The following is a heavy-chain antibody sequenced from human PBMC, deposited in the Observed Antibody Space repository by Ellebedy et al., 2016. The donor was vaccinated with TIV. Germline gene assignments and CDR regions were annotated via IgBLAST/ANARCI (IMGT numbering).Heavy chain of an antibody. D-gene: IGHD4-17*01. CDR3: ARDYDYGDYPFDY. V-gene: IGHV3-7*01. CDR2: IKQDGSEK. Sequence: GESLKISXAASGFTFSSYWMSWVRQTPGKGLEWVANIKQDGSEKYYVDSVKGRFTISRDNAKNSLYLQMNSLRAEDTAVYYWARDYDYGDYPFDYWGKGTLVTVSS. J-gene: IGHJ4*02. CDR1: GFTFSSYW.